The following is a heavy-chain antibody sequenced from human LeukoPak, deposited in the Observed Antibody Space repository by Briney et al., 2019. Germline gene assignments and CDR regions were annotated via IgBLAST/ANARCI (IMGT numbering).Heavy chain of an antibody. CDR3: ARGTEGYIAAAGGFWFDP. Sequence: PSETLSLTCTVSGGSISSYYWSWIRQPPGKGLEWIGYIYYSGSTNYNPSLKSRVTISVDTSKNQFSLKLSSVTATDTAVYYCARGTEGYIAAAGGFWFDPWGQGTLVTVSS. CDR2: IYYSGST. J-gene: IGHJ5*02. D-gene: IGHD6-13*01. CDR1: GGSISSYY. V-gene: IGHV4-59*01.